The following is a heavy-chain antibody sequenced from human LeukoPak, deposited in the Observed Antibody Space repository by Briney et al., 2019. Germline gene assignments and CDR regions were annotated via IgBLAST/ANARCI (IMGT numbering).Heavy chain of an antibody. CDR1: GGSISSYY. Sequence: SETLSLTCTVSGGSISSYYWSWIRQPPGKGLEWIGYMYYSGSTNYNPPLKSRVTISVDTSKNQFSLKLSSVTAADTAVYYCASLYSGSYDTGSFDYFNYWGQGTLVTVSS. CDR2: MYYSGST. J-gene: IGHJ4*02. D-gene: IGHD1-26*01. CDR3: ASLYSGSYDTGSFDYFNY. V-gene: IGHV4-59*01.